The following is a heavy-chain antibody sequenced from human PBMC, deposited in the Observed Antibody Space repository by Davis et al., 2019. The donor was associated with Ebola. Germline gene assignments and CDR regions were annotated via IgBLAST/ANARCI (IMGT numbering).Heavy chain of an antibody. V-gene: IGHV5-51*01. CDR1: GYSFPGHW. CDR3: ATLFTASAPDY. D-gene: IGHD3-16*01. Sequence: GESLKISCKGSGYSFPGHWIGWVRQMPGKGLEWMGILFPGDSDMRFSPSFQGQVTISADKSIATAYLQWSSLKASDTAMYYCATLFTASAPDYWGQGTLVTVSS. J-gene: IGHJ4*02. CDR2: LFPGDSDM.